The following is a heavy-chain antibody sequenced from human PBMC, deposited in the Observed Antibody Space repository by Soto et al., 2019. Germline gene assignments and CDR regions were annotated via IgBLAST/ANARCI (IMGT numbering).Heavy chain of an antibody. CDR2: IYYSGST. D-gene: IGHD3-22*01. CDR3: ARSSPHSGYYAPCDY. J-gene: IGHJ4*02. V-gene: IGHV4-39*01. Sequence: PSETLSLTCTVSGGSTSSSSYYWGWIRQPPGKGLEWIGSIYYSGSTYYNPSLKSRVTISVDTSKNQFSLKLSSVTAADTAVYYCARSSPHSGYYAPCDYWGQGTLVTVSS. CDR1: GGSTSSSSYY.